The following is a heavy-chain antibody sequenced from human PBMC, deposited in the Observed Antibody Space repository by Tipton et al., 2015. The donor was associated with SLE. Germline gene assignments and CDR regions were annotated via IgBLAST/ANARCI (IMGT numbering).Heavy chain of an antibody. CDR3: AREQWLVLWGYFNY. V-gene: IGHV4-39*07. CDR1: GGSISSYY. D-gene: IGHD6-19*01. J-gene: IGHJ4*02. CDR2: IYYSGST. Sequence: TLSLTCTVSGGSISSYYWGWIRQPPGKGLEWIGSIYYSGSTYYNPSLKSRVTISVDTSKNQFSLKLTSVTAADTAVYYCAREQWLVLWGYFNYWGQGSLVTVSS.